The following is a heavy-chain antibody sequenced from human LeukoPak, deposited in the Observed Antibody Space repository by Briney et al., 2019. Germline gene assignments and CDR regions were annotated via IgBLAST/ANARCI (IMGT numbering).Heavy chain of an antibody. CDR2: ITSSDGST. D-gene: IGHD4-17*01. CDR1: GFAFSIYA. CDR3: AKVNGDSFYYYYGVDV. Sequence: GGSLRLSCAASGFAFSIYAMNWVRQAPGKGLEWVSGITSSDGSTYYGDSMKGRFTISRDNSKKTVYLQMNSLRAEDTAVYYCAKVNGDSFYYYYGVDVWGQGTTVTVSS. V-gene: IGHV3-23*01. J-gene: IGHJ6*02.